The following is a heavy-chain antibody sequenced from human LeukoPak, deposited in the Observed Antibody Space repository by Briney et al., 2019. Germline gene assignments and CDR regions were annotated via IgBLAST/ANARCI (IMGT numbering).Heavy chain of an antibody. D-gene: IGHD2-2*03. V-gene: IGHV5-51*01. CDR1: GCSFPTYW. CDR2: IYPDESNI. Sequence: GESLKISCKGSGCSFPTYWIAWVRQMPGKGLEWMGIIYPDESNIRYSPSFQGQVTISADKSISTAYLQWSSLKASDTAMYYCARPPSRGYSSSFEYWGQGTLVTVSS. J-gene: IGHJ4*02. CDR3: ARPPSRGYSSSFEY.